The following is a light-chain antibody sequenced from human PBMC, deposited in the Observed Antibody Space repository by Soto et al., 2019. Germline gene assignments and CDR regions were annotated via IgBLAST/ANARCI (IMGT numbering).Light chain of an antibody. Sequence: QSVLTQPPSVSGAPGQRVSISCTGTTSNIGAGYDVHWYQQLPGTAPKLLIYGNINRPSGVPDRFSGSQSGTSASLAITGLQAEDEADYYCQSYDSSLSAYVFGTGTKLTV. CDR1: TSNIGAGYD. V-gene: IGLV1-40*01. CDR3: QSYDSSLSAYV. CDR2: GNI. J-gene: IGLJ1*01.